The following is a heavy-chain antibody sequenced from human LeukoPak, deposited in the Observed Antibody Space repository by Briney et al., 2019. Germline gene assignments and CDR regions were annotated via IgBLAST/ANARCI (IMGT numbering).Heavy chain of an antibody. D-gene: IGHD3-3*01. Sequence: ASVKVSCKASGGTFSSYAISWVRQAPGQGLEWMGGFDPEDGETIYAQKFQGRVTMTEDTSTDTAYMELSSLRSEDTAVYYCARGDFGVVRPFDFWGQGTLVTVSS. CDR1: GGTFSSYA. CDR3: ARGDFGVVRPFDF. J-gene: IGHJ4*02. V-gene: IGHV1-24*01. CDR2: FDPEDGET.